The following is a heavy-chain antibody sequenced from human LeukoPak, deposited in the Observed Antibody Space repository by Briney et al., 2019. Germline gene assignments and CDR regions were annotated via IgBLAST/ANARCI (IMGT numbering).Heavy chain of an antibody. CDR1: GFTFSDYW. J-gene: IGHJ4*02. V-gene: IGHV3-7*01. D-gene: IGHD5-24*01. CDR2: INQDGSRN. Sequence: GGSLRLSCAGSGFTFSDYWIDWVRQAPGKGLEWVANINQDGSRNTYLESVMGRFTISRDNAKNSLYLQMSHLRVEDTAVYYRARNRGWQQFDYWGQGTLVIVSS. CDR3: ARNRGWQQFDY.